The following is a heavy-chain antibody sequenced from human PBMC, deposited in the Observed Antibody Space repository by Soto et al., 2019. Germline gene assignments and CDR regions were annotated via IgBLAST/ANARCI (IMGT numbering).Heavy chain of an antibody. CDR3: ASGLFGFFSYYYYGMDV. D-gene: IGHD2-21*01. CDR1: GYTFTRYD. CDR2: MNPNSGNT. V-gene: IGHV1-8*01. J-gene: IGHJ6*02. Sequence: ASVKVSCKASGYTFTRYDINWVGQATGQGLEWMGWMNPNSGNTGYAQKFQGRVTMTRNTSISTAYMELSSLRSEDTAVYYCASGLFGFFSYYYYGMDVWGQGTTVTVSS.